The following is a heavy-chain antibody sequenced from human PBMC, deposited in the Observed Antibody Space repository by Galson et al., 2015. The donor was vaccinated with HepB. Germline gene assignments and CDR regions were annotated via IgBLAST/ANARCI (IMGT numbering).Heavy chain of an antibody. CDR1: GYYFLNYW. D-gene: IGHD2-21*02. J-gene: IGHJ3*02. CDR3: ARHEYCGGDCHDAFDI. Sequence: QSGAEVKKPGESLKISCKGSGYYFLNYWICWVRQMPGKGLEWMGIIYPGDSHARYSPSFQGQVTISADKSISTAYLQWSSLKASDTAIYYWARHEYCGGDCHDAFDIWGQGTKVTVSS. V-gene: IGHV5-51*01. CDR2: IYPGDSHA.